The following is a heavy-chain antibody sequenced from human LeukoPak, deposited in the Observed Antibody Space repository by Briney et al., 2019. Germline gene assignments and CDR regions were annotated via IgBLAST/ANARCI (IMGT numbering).Heavy chain of an antibody. CDR2: ISSSGRDI. Sequence: GGSLRLSCAASGFTFSSYSMNWVRQAPGKGFDWVSSISSSGRDIHYADSLKGRFTISRDNAKNSLYLEMNSLRAEDTAMYYCARSPPGIAVAAPFDYWGQGTLVTVSS. D-gene: IGHD6-19*01. CDR3: ARSPPGIAVAAPFDY. J-gene: IGHJ4*02. CDR1: GFTFSSYS. V-gene: IGHV3-21*01.